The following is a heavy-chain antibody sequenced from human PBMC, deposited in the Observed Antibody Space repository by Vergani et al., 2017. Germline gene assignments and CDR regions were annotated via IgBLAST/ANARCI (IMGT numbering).Heavy chain of an antibody. V-gene: IGHV4-31*11. D-gene: IGHD6-25*01. CDR3: ARVDTXVPATSHFYYMDV. CDR1: GGSISSGDHC. CDR2: IFYSGTT. Sequence: QVQLQESGPGVVKPSQTLFLTCAVSGGSISSGDHCWTWIRQRPGKGLEWIGYIFYSGTTYDNPSLRSRLTISVGTSQNQFSLKLRSVTAADTAVYYCARVDTXVPATSHFYYMDVWGKGTTVVVSS. J-gene: IGHJ6*03.